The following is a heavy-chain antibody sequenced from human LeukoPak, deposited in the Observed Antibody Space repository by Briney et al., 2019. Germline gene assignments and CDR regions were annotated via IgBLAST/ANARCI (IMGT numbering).Heavy chain of an antibody. V-gene: IGHV4-34*01. Sequence: SETLSLTCAVYGGSFSGYYWSWIRQPPGKGLEWIGEINHSGSTNYNPSLKSRVTISVDTSKNQFSLKLSSVTAADTAVYYCARRGGVVPAAHVYYYYMDVWGKGTTVTVSS. CDR2: INHSGST. CDR1: GGSFSGYY. J-gene: IGHJ6*03. CDR3: ARRGGVVPAAHVYYYYMDV. D-gene: IGHD2-2*01.